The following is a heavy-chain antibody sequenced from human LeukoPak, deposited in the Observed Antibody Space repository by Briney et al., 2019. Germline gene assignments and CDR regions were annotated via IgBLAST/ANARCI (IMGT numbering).Heavy chain of an antibody. CDR3: TISGSHIDY. V-gene: IGHV3-23*01. J-gene: IGHJ4*02. CDR1: QFTFADSQFTFKNFA. D-gene: IGHD1-26*01. Sequence: PGGSLRLSCAASQFTFADSQFTFKNFAMSWVRQAPGKGLECVSAISGSGGRTYYADSVKGRFTISRDNSKNTLYLQMNSLRADDTAIYYCTISGSHIDYWGQGTLVTVSS. CDR2: ISGSGGRT.